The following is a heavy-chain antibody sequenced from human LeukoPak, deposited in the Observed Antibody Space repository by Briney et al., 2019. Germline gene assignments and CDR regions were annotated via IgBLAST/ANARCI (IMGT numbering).Heavy chain of an antibody. CDR3: ARSGPYSGSYDY. J-gene: IGHJ4*02. D-gene: IGHD1-26*01. Sequence: SETLSLTCTVSGGSISSGGYYWSWIRQHPGKGLEWIGYIYYSGSTYYNPSLKSRVTISVDTSKNQFSLKLSSVTAADTAVYYCARSGPYSGSYDYWGQGTLVTVSS. CDR1: GGSISSGGYY. V-gene: IGHV4-31*03. CDR2: IYYSGST.